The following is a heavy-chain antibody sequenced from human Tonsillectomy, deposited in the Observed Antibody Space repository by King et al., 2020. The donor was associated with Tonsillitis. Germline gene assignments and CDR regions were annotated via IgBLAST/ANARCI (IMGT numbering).Heavy chain of an antibody. Sequence: VQLQESGPGLVKPSQTLSLTCTVSGGSISSGGYYWSWIRQHPGKGLEWIGYIYHSGSTYYNPSLRSRVTISVDTSKNQFSLKLSSVTAADTAVYYCASGAGERSGYCSGGSCYSWYYGMDVWGQGITVTVSS. CDR1: GGSISSGGYY. D-gene: IGHD2-15*01. CDR2: IYHSGST. CDR3: ASGAGERSGYCSGGSCYSWYYGMDV. J-gene: IGHJ6*02. V-gene: IGHV4-31*03.